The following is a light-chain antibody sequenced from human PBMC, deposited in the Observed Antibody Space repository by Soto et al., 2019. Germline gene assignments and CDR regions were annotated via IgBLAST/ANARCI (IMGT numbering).Light chain of an antibody. J-gene: IGKJ2*01. Sequence: DIQMTQSPSSLSASVGDRVTITCRASHTISTYLNWYQQEPGKAPKLLIYAASSLQSGVPSRFSGSGSGTDFTLTISSVQPEDFAAYHCQQSHGIPYTFGQGTKLEIK. V-gene: IGKV1-39*01. CDR1: HTISTY. CDR2: AAS. CDR3: QQSHGIPYT.